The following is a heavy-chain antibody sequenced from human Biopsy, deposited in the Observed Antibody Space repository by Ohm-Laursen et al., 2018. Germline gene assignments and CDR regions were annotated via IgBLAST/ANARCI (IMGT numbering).Heavy chain of an antibody. CDR2: FDREERKT. CDR3: ARHRYYYDSSPLEY. Sequence: GASVKVSCKVSGYTLTELSIHWVRQTGGKGLEWMGGFDREERKTVYAEKFQGRVTMTEDESTSTAYMELSSLRSEDTAIYYCARHRYYYDSSPLEYWGQGTLVTVSS. V-gene: IGHV1-24*01. J-gene: IGHJ4*02. D-gene: IGHD3-22*01. CDR1: GYTLTELS.